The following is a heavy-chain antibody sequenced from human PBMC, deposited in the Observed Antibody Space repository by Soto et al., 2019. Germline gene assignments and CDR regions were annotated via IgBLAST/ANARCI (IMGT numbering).Heavy chain of an antibody. Sequence: SETLSLTCTVSGGSISSYYWSWIRQPPGKGLEWIGYIYYSGSTNYNPSLKSRVTISVGTSKNQFSLKLNSMTAADTAVYYCARIRFGYDSSGYDYWGQGTLVTVSS. CDR2: IYYSGST. CDR1: GGSISSYY. V-gene: IGHV4-59*08. CDR3: ARIRFGYDSSGYDY. J-gene: IGHJ4*02. D-gene: IGHD3-22*01.